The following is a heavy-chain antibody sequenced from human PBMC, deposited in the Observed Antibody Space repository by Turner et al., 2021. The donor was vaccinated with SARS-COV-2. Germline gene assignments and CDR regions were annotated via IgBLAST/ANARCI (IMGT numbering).Heavy chain of an antibody. CDR3: AKDSSEEPLDY. CDR1: GYTFTGYY. Sequence: QVQLVQSGAEVKKPGASVQVSCKASGYTFTGYYMHWVRQAPGQGLEWMGWINPNSGGTNYAQKLQGRVTMTRDTSISTAYMELSRLRSDYTAVYYCAKDSSEEPLDYWGQGTLVTVSS. J-gene: IGHJ4*02. D-gene: IGHD1-26*01. V-gene: IGHV1-2*02. CDR2: INPNSGGT.